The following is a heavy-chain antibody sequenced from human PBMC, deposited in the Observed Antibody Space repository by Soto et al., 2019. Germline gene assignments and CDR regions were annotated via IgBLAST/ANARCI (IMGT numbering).Heavy chain of an antibody. Sequence: PSETLSLTCAVSGYSISSSNWWGWIRQPPGKGLEWIGYIYYSGTTYYNPSLKSRVTISVDRSKNQFSLKLSSVTAADTAVYYCAGSGYYHNSGMDVWGQGTTVTVSS. CDR1: GYSISSSNW. V-gene: IGHV4-28*01. J-gene: IGHJ6*02. CDR2: IYYSGTT. CDR3: AGSGYYHNSGMDV. D-gene: IGHD3-22*01.